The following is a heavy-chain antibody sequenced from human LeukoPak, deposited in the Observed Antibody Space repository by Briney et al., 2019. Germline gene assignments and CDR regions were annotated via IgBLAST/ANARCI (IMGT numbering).Heavy chain of an antibody. CDR1: GFTFRSYG. V-gene: IGHV3-64*01. CDR2: ISSNGGST. CDR3: ARISSSYDYDY. J-gene: IGHJ4*02. Sequence: GGSLRLSCAASGFTFRSYGMHWVRQAPGEGLEYVAAISSNGGSTDYANSVKGRFTISRDNSKNTLYLQMGSLKAEDMDVYYCARISSSYDYDYWGQGTLVTVSS. D-gene: IGHD6-6*01.